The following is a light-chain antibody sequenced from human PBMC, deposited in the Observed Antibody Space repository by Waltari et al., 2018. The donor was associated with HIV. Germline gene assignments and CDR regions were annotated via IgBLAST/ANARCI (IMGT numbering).Light chain of an antibody. V-gene: IGLV1-44*01. CDR3: ASWDASLDGWV. CDR2: SDN. CDR1: TANIGTNT. J-gene: IGLJ3*02. Sequence: QSLLTQPPSASGTPGQRVTISCSGGTANIGTNTVNWYKQLPGTAPTLLIFSDNLRHSGVSAPFSGSKSGPSASLAISGLLSDDEAKFICASWDASLDGWVFGGGTQLTVL.